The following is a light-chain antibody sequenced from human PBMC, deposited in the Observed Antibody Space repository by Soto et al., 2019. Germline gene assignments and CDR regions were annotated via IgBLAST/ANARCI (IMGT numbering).Light chain of an antibody. CDR1: QGISIW. CDR3: QHYNTYSGT. CDR2: RAS. Sequence: DIQMTQSPSTLSASVGDRVTITCRASQGISIWLAWFQQKPGKAPKLLIYRASSLESGVPSRFSGSGSGTEFILTISSLQPDDFATYYCQHYNTYSGTFGPGTKVDIK. V-gene: IGKV1-5*03. J-gene: IGKJ3*01.